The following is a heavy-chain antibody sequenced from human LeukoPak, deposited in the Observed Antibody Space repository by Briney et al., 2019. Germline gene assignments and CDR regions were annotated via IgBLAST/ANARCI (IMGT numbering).Heavy chain of an antibody. CDR3: AGRGSGYYYGMNV. V-gene: IGHV3-74*01. CDR2: ISEKATTT. J-gene: IGHJ6*02. Sequence: PGGSLRLSCVASGFTLSSNWMHWVRQAPGKGLGWVSRISEKATTTNYADSVKGRFTISRDYARNTVYLQMNSLRAEDTAVYYCAGRGSGYYYGMNVWGQGTTVTVSS. D-gene: IGHD3-10*01. CDR1: GFTLSSNW.